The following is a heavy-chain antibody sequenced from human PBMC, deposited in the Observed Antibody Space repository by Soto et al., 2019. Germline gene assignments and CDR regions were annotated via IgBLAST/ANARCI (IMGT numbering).Heavy chain of an antibody. CDR1: GFTLNTFA. J-gene: IGHJ4*02. Sequence: PGGSPRLSCAVSGFTLNTFAMEWVRQAPGKGLDWVAGISHDGSNKDYADSVKGRFTISRDISSNTLYLQMTSLRAEDTAVYYCASLADYWGQGTLVTVSS. CDR2: ISHDGSNK. V-gene: IGHV3-30-3*01. CDR3: ASLADY. D-gene: IGHD3-16*01.